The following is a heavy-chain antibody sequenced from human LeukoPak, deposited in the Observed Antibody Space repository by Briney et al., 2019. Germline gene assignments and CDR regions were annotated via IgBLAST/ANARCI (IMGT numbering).Heavy chain of an antibody. D-gene: IGHD3/OR15-3a*01. CDR3: AKDTRDMVFGYAFDI. CDR2: IKQDGTDK. CDR1: GFAFSSYW. J-gene: IGHJ3*02. V-gene: IGHV3-7*03. Sequence: PGGSLRLSRAASGFAFSSYWMNWVRQAPGKGLEWVANIKQDGTDKYYVDSVKGRFTISRDNAKNSLYLQMNSLRAEDMALYYCAKDTRDMVFGYAFDIWGQGTMVTVSS.